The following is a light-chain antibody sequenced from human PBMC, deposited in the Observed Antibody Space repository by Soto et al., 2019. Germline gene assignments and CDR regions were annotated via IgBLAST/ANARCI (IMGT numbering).Light chain of an antibody. Sequence: EIVMTQSPATLSVSPGERTTISCRTSQSVSSNLAWYQQKPGQAPRLLIYGASTRATGIPARFSGSGSGTEFTLTFSSLQSEDFAVYYCQQYNNWLTFGGGTKVDIK. J-gene: IGKJ4*01. CDR1: QSVSSN. V-gene: IGKV3-15*01. CDR3: QQYNNWLT. CDR2: GAS.